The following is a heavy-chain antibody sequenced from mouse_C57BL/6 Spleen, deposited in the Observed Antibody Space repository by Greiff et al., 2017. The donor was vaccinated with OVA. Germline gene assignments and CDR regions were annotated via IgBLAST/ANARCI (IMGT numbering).Heavy chain of an antibody. CDR3: ARIYYVKYYAMDY. CDR1: GYTFTSYW. Sequence: QVQLQQPGTELVKPGASVKLSCKASGYTFTSYWMHWVKQRPGQGLEWIGIINPSNGGTSYNEKFKSKATLTVDKSSSTAYLQLNSLTSEDSAVYYSARIYYVKYYAMDYRGQGTSGTVSS. D-gene: IGHD2-1*01. V-gene: IGHV1-53*01. J-gene: IGHJ4*01. CDR2: INPSNGGT.